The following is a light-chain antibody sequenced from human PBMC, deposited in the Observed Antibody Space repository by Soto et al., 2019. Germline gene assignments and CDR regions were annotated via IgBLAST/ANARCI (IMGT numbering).Light chain of an antibody. CDR2: GAS. CDR1: QSVGSD. CDR3: QQYGSSPF. Sequence: EIVMTQSPTTLSVSPGESVTLSCRASQSVGSDLAWYQQIPGQAPRLLIYGASTRATGIPARFSGSGSATEFTLTISSLQSEDFAVYYCQQYGSSPFFGGGTKVEIK. V-gene: IGKV3-15*01. J-gene: IGKJ4*01.